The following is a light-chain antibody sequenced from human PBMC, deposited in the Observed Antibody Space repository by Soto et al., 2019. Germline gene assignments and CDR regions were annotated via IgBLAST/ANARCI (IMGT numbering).Light chain of an antibody. Sequence: QSVLTQSPSASGSPGQSVTISCTGTSSDIGGYNSVSWYQQHPGKAPKLMIYEVNKRPLGVPERFSGSKSGNTASLTVSGLQADDEADYYCSSSAGTNSFVLFGGGTKVTVL. CDR3: SSSAGTNSFVL. CDR1: SSDIGGYNS. CDR2: EVN. J-gene: IGLJ3*02. V-gene: IGLV2-8*01.